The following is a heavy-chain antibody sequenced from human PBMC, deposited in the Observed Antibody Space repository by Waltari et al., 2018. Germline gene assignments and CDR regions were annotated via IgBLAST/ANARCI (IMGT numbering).Heavy chain of an antibody. CDR3: ARELASTVTTGDY. CDR1: GYTLTGYY. J-gene: IGHJ4*02. V-gene: IGHV1-2*06. D-gene: IGHD4-17*01. CDR2: INPNSGGT. Sequence: QVQLVQSGAEVKKPGASVKVSCKASGYTLTGYYKHWGRQAPGQGLEWMGRINPNSGGTNYAQKFQGRVTMTRDTSISTAYMELSRLRSNDTAVYYCARELASTVTTGDYWGQGTLVTVSS.